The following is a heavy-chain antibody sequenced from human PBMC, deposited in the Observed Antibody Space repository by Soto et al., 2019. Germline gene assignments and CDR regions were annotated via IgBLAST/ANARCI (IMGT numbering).Heavy chain of an antibody. J-gene: IGHJ6*02. Sequence: SETLSLTCTVSGGSISSSSYYWGWIRQPPGKGLEWIGSIYYSGSTYYNPSLKSRVTISVDTSKNQFSLKLSSVAAADTAVYYCARVNYDFWSGYYSYYYYGMDVWGQGTTVT. D-gene: IGHD3-3*01. CDR3: ARVNYDFWSGYYSYYYYGMDV. CDR2: IYYSGST. CDR1: GGSISSSSYY. V-gene: IGHV4-39*01.